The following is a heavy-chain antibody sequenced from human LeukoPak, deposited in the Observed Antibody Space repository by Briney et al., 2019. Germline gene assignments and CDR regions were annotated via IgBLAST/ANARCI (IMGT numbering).Heavy chain of an antibody. CDR3: TRRVDATRWYDP. D-gene: IGHD2-15*01. Sequence: GGSLRLSCAASGFSFSTYWMHWVRQAPGEGLVWVSRINGDGSTTNYADSVKGRFTISRDNAKNTLYLQMNSLRAEDTAVYYCTRRVDATRWYDPWGQGTLSPSPQ. J-gene: IGHJ5*02. CDR1: GFSFSTYW. V-gene: IGHV3-74*01. CDR2: INGDGSTT.